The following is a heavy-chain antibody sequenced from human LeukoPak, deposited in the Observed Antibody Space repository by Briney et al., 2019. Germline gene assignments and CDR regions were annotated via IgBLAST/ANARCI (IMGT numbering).Heavy chain of an antibody. Sequence: PGGSLRLSCAASGFTFSNYVIHWVRQAPGKGLEWVAVTSSDLNAKLYADSVKGRFTISRDNSRSTLYLQMNSLRPEDTAIYYCAREGYYGSGSPPSLYFDYWGQGTLVTVSS. CDR2: TSSDLNAK. CDR3: AREGYYGSGSPPSLYFDY. CDR1: GFTFSNYV. D-gene: IGHD3-10*01. V-gene: IGHV3-30-3*01. J-gene: IGHJ4*02.